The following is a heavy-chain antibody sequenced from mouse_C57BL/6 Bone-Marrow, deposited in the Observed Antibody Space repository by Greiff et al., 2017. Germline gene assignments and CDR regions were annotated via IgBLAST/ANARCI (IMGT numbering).Heavy chain of an antibody. V-gene: IGHV1-5*01. Sequence: VQLQQSGTVLARPGASVKMSCKTSGYTFTSYWMHWVKQRPGQGLEWIGAIYPGNSDTSYNQKFKGKAKLTAVTSASTAYMELSSLTNEDSAVYYCTSPGSSLGYFDVWGTGTTVTVSS. CDR2: IYPGNSDT. CDR3: TSPGSSLGYFDV. J-gene: IGHJ1*03. D-gene: IGHD1-1*01. CDR1: GYTFTSYW.